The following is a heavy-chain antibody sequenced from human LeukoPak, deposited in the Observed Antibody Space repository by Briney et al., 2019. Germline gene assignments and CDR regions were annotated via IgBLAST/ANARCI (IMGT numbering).Heavy chain of an antibody. V-gene: IGHV4-59*08. CDR2: IYYSGST. CDR1: GGSISSYY. Sequence: PSETLSLTCTVSGGSISSYYWSWIRQPPGKGLEWIGYIYYSGSTNYNPSLKSRVTISVDTSKNQFSLKLSSVTAADTAVYYCARASSSSWNDAFDIWGQGTMVTVSS. CDR3: ARASSSSWNDAFDI. J-gene: IGHJ3*02. D-gene: IGHD6-13*01.